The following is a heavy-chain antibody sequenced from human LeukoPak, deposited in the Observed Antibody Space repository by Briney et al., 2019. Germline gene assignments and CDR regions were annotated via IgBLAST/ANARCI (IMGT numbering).Heavy chain of an antibody. CDR3: ARDYSSGYYFPTDY. Sequence: ASVKVSCKASGYTFTNYGFSWVRQAPGQGLEWMGWISAYNGNTNYAQKLQGRVTMTTDTSTSTAYMELRSLRSDDTAVYYCARDYSSGYYFPTDYWGQGTLVTVSS. CDR2: ISAYNGNT. D-gene: IGHD6-19*01. J-gene: IGHJ4*02. CDR1: GYTFTNYG. V-gene: IGHV1-18*01.